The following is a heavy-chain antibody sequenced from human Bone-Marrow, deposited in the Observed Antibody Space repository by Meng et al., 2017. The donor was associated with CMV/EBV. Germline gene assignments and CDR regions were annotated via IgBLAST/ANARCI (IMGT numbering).Heavy chain of an antibody. CDR3: AKADKPSYSYGQRPFDY. CDR1: GFTFSGYA. Sequence: GESLKISCAASGFTFSGYAMSWVRQAPGKGLEWVSVIYSGGSSTYYADSVKGRFTISRDNSKNTLYLQMNSLRAEDTAVYYCAKADKPSYSYGQRPFDYWGQGTLVTVSS. D-gene: IGHD5-18*01. V-gene: IGHV3-23*03. J-gene: IGHJ4*02. CDR2: IYSGGSST.